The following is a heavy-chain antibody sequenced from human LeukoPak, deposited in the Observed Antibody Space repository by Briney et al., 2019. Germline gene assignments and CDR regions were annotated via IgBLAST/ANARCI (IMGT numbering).Heavy chain of an antibody. CDR1: GGSFSGYY. J-gene: IGHJ4*02. D-gene: IGHD6-19*01. V-gene: IGHV4-34*01. Sequence: PSETLSLTCAVYGGSFSGYYWSWIRQPPGKGLEWIGEINHSGSTNYNPSLKSRVTISVDTSKNQFSLKLSSVTAADTAVYYCARGSKKSWLVPRHDHYFDYWGQGTLVTVSS. CDR2: INHSGST. CDR3: ARGSKKSWLVPRHDHYFDY.